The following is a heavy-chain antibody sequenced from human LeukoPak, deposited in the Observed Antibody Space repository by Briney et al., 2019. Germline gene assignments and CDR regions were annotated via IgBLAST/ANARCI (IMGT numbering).Heavy chain of an antibody. J-gene: IGHJ5*02. Sequence: SVKVSCKASGGTFSSYAISWVRQAPGQGLEWMGRIIPFLGIANYAQKFQGRVTITADKSTSTAYIELSSLRSEDTAVYYCASVLSGIAVAGSFDPWGQGTLVTVFS. V-gene: IGHV1-69*04. CDR2: IIPFLGIA. CDR1: GGTFSSYA. CDR3: ASVLSGIAVAGSFDP. D-gene: IGHD6-19*01.